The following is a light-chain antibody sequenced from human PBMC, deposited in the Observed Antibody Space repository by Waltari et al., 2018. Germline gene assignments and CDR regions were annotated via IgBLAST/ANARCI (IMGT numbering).Light chain of an antibody. CDR3: QQYYSTPYT. CDR2: WAS. CDR1: QSVLYSSNNKNY. Sequence: DIVMTQSPDSLAVSLGERATINCKSSQSVLYSSNNKNYLTWYQQKPGQPPKLLIYWASTRESGVPDRFNGSGSGTDFTLTISSLQAEDVALYYCQQYYSTPYTCGQGTKLEIK. J-gene: IGKJ2*01. V-gene: IGKV4-1*01.